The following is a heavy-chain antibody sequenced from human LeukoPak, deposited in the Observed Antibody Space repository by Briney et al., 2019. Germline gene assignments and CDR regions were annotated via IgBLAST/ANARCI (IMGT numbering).Heavy chain of an antibody. J-gene: IGHJ4*02. V-gene: IGHV4-31*03. CDR1: GGSISSGGYY. CDR2: IYYSGST. Sequence: SETLSLTCTVSGGSISSGGYYWSWIRQHPGKGLEWIGYIYYSGSTYYNPSLKSRVTISVDTSKNQFSLKLSSVTAADTAVYYCARDTRVYFDYWGQGTLVTVSS. D-gene: IGHD3-10*01. CDR3: ARDTRVYFDY.